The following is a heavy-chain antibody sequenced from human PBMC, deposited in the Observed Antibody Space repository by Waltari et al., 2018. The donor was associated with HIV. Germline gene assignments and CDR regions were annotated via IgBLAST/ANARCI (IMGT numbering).Heavy chain of an antibody. D-gene: IGHD3-16*02. CDR3: ARLGYVWGSYRSPRAFDI. CDR2: INSDGSST. Sequence: EVQLVESGGGLVQPGGSLRLSCAASGFTFSSYWMPWVRQATGKGLVWVSRINSDGSSTSYADSVKGRFTISRDNAKNTLYLQMNSLRAEDTAVYYCARLGYVWGSYRSPRAFDIWGQGTMVTVSS. V-gene: IGHV3-74*01. CDR1: GFTFSSYW. J-gene: IGHJ3*02.